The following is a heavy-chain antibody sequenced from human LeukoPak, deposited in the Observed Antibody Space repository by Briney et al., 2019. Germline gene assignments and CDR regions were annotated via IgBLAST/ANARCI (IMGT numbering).Heavy chain of an antibody. CDR3: ARERGVVVPAAPDY. Sequence: GESLKISCKGSGYIFTSYWIGWVRQLPGKGLEWMGIIYPGDSDTRYSPSFQGQVTISADKSISTPYLQWSSLKASDTAMYYCARERGVVVPAAPDYWGQGTLVTVSS. V-gene: IGHV5-51*01. CDR2: IYPGDSDT. D-gene: IGHD2-2*01. J-gene: IGHJ4*02. CDR1: GYIFTSYW.